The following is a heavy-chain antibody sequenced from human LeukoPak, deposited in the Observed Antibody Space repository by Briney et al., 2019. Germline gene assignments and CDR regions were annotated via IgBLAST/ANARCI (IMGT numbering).Heavy chain of an antibody. CDR3: ARSYGDLTWFDY. CDR2: IYDSGST. J-gene: IGHJ4*02. CDR1: GGSISSSSYY. V-gene: IGHV4-39*01. D-gene: IGHD4-17*01. Sequence: SETLSLTCTVSGGSISSSSYYWGWIRQPPGKGLEWIGSIYDSGSTYYNPSLKSRVTISVDTPKNQFSLKLSSVTAADTAVCYCARSYGDLTWFDYWGQGTLVTVSS.